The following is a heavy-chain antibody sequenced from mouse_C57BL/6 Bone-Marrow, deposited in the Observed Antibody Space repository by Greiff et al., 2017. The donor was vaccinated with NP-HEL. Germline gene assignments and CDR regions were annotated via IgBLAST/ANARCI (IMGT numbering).Heavy chain of an antibody. Sequence: EVKLMESGAELVRPGASVKLSCTASGFNIKDDYMHWVKQRPEQGLEWIGWIDPENGDTEYASKFQGKATITADTSSNTAYLQLSSLTSEDTAVYYCTTSNWPDFDYWGQGTTLTVSS. D-gene: IGHD4-1*01. CDR3: TTSNWPDFDY. V-gene: IGHV14-4*01. CDR2: IDPENGDT. J-gene: IGHJ2*01. CDR1: GFNIKDDY.